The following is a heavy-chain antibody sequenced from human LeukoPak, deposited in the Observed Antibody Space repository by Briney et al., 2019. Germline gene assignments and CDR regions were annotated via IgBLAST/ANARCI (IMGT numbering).Heavy chain of an antibody. V-gene: IGHV3-7*03. CDR2: IKLDGGEK. CDR3: ARDQYDTWSRRGNFDS. Sequence: PGVSLRLSCVASGFTFGKYWMSWVRQAPGKGLEWVANIKLDGGEKNYVDSVKGRFTISRDNTKNSLYLQMNSLRVEDTAVFYCARDQYDTWSRRGNFDSWGQGTLVIVSS. CDR1: GFTFGKYW. J-gene: IGHJ4*02. D-gene: IGHD3-3*01.